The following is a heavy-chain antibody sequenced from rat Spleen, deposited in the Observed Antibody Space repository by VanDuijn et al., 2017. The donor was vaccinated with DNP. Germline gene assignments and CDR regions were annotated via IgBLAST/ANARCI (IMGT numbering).Heavy chain of an antibody. J-gene: IGHJ2*01. V-gene: IGHV5-31*01. CDR1: GFIFSNHW. Sequence: EVQLVESGGGPVQPGRSLKLSCLASGFIFSNHWMTWIRQAPGKGLEWVASISNTGDNTYYSDSVKGRFSLSRDNAKSTLYLQMDSLRSDDTATYYCAGRPPPTRGPFDYWGQGIMVTVSS. CDR3: AGRPPPTRGPFDY. CDR2: ISNTGDNT. D-gene: IGHD1-4*01.